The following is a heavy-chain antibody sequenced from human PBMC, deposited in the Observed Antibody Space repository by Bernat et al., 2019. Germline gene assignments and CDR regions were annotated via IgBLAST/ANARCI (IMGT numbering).Heavy chain of an antibody. CDR2: IIPIFCTA. Sequence: QVQLVQSGAEVKKPGSSVKVSCKASGGTFSSYAISWVRQAPGQGLEWMGGIIPIFCTANYAQKFQGRVTITADESTSTAYMELSSLRSEDTAVYYCARDNRPFARSGGSCYVWWGQGTLVTVSS. J-gene: IGHJ4*02. CDR1: GGTFSSYA. D-gene: IGHD2-15*01. V-gene: IGHV1-69*01. CDR3: ARDNRPFARSGGSCYVW.